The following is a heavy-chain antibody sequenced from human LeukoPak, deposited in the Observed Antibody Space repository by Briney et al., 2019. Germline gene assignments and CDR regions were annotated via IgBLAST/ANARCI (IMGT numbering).Heavy chain of an antibody. V-gene: IGHV3-23*01. CDR2: ISGSGGST. Sequence: GGSLRLSCAASGFTFSSYAMSWVRQAPGKGLEWVSAISGSGGSTYYADSVKGRFTISRDNSKNTLYLQMNSLRAEDTAVYYCAKDMITMVRGEEGLYFDYWGQGTLVTVSS. D-gene: IGHD3-10*01. CDR1: GFTFSSYA. J-gene: IGHJ4*02. CDR3: AKDMITMVRGEEGLYFDY.